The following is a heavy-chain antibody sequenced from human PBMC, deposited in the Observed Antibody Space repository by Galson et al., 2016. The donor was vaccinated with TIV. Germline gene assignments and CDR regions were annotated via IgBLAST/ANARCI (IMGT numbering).Heavy chain of an antibody. CDR1: GFTFNSFA. CDR3: AKDRQWIPSTLDH. D-gene: IGHD5-18*01. Sequence: SLRLSCAASGFTFNSFAMNWVRQTPGKGLEWVSSIGGSGGSPYYADSVKGRFTISRDSSKNTVFLQMNSLRAEDTAIYYCAKDRQWIPSTLDHWGQGTLVTVSS. V-gene: IGHV3-23*01. CDR2: IGGSGGSP. J-gene: IGHJ4*02.